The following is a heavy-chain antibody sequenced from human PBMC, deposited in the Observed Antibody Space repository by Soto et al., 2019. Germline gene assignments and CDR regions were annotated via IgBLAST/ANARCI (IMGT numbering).Heavy chain of an antibody. Sequence: PSETLSLTCTVSGGSINSGGYYWNWIRQHPGKGLEWIGCIYYSGITLYNPSLKSRVSLSIDTSMNQFSLRLRSVTAADTAVYYCARERAYYDSWGQGTVVTVSS. J-gene: IGHJ4*02. V-gene: IGHV4-31*03. CDR1: GGSINSGGYY. CDR2: IYYSGIT. CDR3: ARERAYYDS.